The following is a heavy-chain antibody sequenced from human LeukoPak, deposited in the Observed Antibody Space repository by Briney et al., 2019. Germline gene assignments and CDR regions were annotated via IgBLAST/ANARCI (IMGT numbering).Heavy chain of an antibody. V-gene: IGHV1-18*01. CDR3: ARVVGGSYRFNSVWAFDI. CDR1: GYTFTSYG. CDR2: ISAYNGNT. J-gene: IGHJ3*02. D-gene: IGHD1-26*01. Sequence: GASVKVSCKASGYTFTSYGISWVRQAPGQGLEWMGWISAYNGNTNYAQKLQGRVTMTTDTSTSTAYMELRSLRSDDTAVYYCARVVGGSYRFNSVWAFDIWGQGTMVTVSS.